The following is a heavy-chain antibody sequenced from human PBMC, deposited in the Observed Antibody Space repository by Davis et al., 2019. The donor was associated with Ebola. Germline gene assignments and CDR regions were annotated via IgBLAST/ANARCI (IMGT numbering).Heavy chain of an antibody. V-gene: IGHV1-18*01. J-gene: IGHJ5*02. Sequence: ASVKVSCKASGYTFTSYGISWVRQAPGQGLEWMGWISAYNGNTNYAQKLQGRVTMTTDTSTSTVYMELSSLRSEDTAVYYCAREGYGSGIHSNWFDPWGQGTLVTVSS. CDR1: GYTFTSYG. D-gene: IGHD3-10*01. CDR2: ISAYNGNT. CDR3: AREGYGSGIHSNWFDP.